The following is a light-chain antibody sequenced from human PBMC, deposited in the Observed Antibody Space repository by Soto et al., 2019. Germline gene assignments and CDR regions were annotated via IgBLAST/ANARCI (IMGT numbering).Light chain of an antibody. J-gene: IGLJ2*01. CDR1: SGSIASNF. CDR3: QSYDTSIPVV. Sequence: FMLTQPHSVSEFPGKTVTISCTRSSGSIASNFVQWYQQRPGSAPTTVIYEDNLRPSGVPDRFSGSIDSSSNSASLTISGLKTEDEADYYCQSYDTSIPVVFGGGTKLTVL. CDR2: EDN. V-gene: IGLV6-57*04.